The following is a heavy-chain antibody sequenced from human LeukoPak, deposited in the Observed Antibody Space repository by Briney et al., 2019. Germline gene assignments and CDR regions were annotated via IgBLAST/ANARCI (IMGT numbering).Heavy chain of an antibody. CDR2: IYNGGST. CDR1: GFTVSSNY. CDR3: ARGSSYQLPTPFDY. D-gene: IGHD2-2*01. J-gene: IGHJ4*02. Sequence: PGGSLRLSCAASGFTVSSNYMSWVRQAPGKGLEWVSVIYNGGSTYYADSVKGRFTISRDNSKNTLYLQMNSLRAEDTAVYYCARGSSYQLPTPFDYWGQGTLVTVSS. V-gene: IGHV3-53*01.